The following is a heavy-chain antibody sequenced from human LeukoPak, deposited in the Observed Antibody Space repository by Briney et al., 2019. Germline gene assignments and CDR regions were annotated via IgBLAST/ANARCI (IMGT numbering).Heavy chain of an antibody. Sequence: GGSLRLSCAASGSTFSSYWMSWVRQAPGKGLECVANIKQDGSEKYYVDSVKGRFTISRDNAKHSLYLQMNSLRAEDTAVYYCARGPNFVWGSCRSNWFDPWGQGTLVTVSS. V-gene: IGHV3-7*01. CDR3: ARGPNFVWGSCRSNWFDP. D-gene: IGHD3-16*02. J-gene: IGHJ5*02. CDR2: IKQDGSEK. CDR1: GSTFSSYW.